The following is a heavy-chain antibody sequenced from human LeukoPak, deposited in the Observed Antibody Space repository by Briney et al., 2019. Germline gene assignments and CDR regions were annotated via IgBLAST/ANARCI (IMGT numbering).Heavy chain of an antibody. J-gene: IGHJ2*01. CDR2: ISSSGSTI. CDR3: AKGRAVAGPNWYFDL. Sequence: GGSLRLSCAASGFTFSDYYMSWIRQAPGKGLEWVSYISSSGSTIYYADSVKGRFTISRDNAKNSLYLQMNSLRAEDTAVYYCAKGRAVAGPNWYFDLWGRGTLVTVSS. D-gene: IGHD6-19*01. V-gene: IGHV3-11*01. CDR1: GFTFSDYY.